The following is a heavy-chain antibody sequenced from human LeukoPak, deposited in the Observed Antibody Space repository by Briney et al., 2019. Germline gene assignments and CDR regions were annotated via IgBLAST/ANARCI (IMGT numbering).Heavy chain of an antibody. V-gene: IGHV3-21*01. Sequence: GGSLRLSCAASGFTFSSYTMNWVRQAPGKGLEWVSSISRSSSYIYYADSMKGRFTISRDNANNSLFLQMNSLRAEDTAVYYCARGGVSVGGNFDYWGQGTLVTVSS. CDR1: GFTFSSYT. CDR3: ARGGVSVGGNFDY. CDR2: ISRSSSYI. J-gene: IGHJ4*02. D-gene: IGHD4-23*01.